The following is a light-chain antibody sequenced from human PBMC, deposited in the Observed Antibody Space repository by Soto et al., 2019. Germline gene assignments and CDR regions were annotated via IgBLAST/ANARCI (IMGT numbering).Light chain of an antibody. CDR1: QSAGSSF. CDR3: QHYET. V-gene: IGKV3-20*01. CDR2: GAS. Sequence: DIVLTPSPGTLSLSPGDRATLSCRASQSAGSSFLAWYQQKPGQAPRLLIYGASSRATGIPDRFRGSGSGTDFTLTISRLEPEDFAVYYCQHYETVGQGTKVDIK. J-gene: IGKJ1*01.